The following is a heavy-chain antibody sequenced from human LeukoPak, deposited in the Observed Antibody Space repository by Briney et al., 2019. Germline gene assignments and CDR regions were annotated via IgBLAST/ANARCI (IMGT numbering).Heavy chain of an antibody. CDR3: AKDIVVVPAALGLDY. Sequence: GGSLRLSCAASGFTFSSYGMHWVRQAPGKGLEWVAFIRYDGSNKYYADSVKGRFTISRDNSKNTLYLQMNSLRAEDTAVYYCAKDIVVVPAALGLDYWGQGTLVTVSS. CDR2: IRYDGSNK. J-gene: IGHJ4*02. D-gene: IGHD2-2*01. V-gene: IGHV3-30*02. CDR1: GFTFSSYG.